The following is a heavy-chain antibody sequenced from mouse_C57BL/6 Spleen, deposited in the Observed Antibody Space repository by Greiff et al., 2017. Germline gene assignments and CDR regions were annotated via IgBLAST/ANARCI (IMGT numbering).Heavy chain of an antibody. CDR1: GYTFTSYW. V-gene: IGHV1-55*01. Sequence: QVQLQQPGAELVKPGASVKMSCKASGYTFTSYWITWVKQRPGQGLEWIGDIYPGSGSTNYNEKFKSKATLTVDTSSSTAYMQLSSLTSEDSAVYYCARILLRALYFDYWGQGTTLTVSS. J-gene: IGHJ2*01. CDR3: ARILLRALYFDY. D-gene: IGHD1-1*01. CDR2: IYPGSGST.